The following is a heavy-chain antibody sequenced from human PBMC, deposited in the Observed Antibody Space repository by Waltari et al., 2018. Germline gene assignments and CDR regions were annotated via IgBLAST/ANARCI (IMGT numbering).Heavy chain of an antibody. J-gene: IGHJ2*01. CDR1: GFTFGRFW. D-gene: IGHD3-10*01. Sequence: EVQLVESGGGLVQPGGSLGLSCVTSGFTFGRFWMHWHGQVPGKGLVWVSLINSDGSTTSYADSVKGRFTISRDNAKNTLYLQMNSLRADDTSVYYCARAQLTMARNLDLWGRGTLVTVSS. CDR3: ARAQLTMARNLDL. CDR2: INSDGSTT. V-gene: IGHV3-74*01.